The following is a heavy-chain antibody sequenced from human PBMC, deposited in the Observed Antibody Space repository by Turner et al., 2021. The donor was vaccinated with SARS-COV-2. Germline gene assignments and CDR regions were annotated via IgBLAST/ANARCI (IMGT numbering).Heavy chain of an antibody. Sequence: VQLVQSGAEVKKPGASVTVSCKVSGYSLTELSMHWVRQAPGKGLEWMGGFDPEDGETIYAQKFQGRVTMTEDTSTDTAYMELSSLRSEDTAVYYCATGVAVAGTPSEYYYYYGMDVWGQGTTVTVSS. V-gene: IGHV1-24*01. CDR3: ATGVAVAGTPSEYYYYYGMDV. J-gene: IGHJ6*02. CDR1: GYSLTELS. CDR2: FDPEDGET. D-gene: IGHD6-19*01.